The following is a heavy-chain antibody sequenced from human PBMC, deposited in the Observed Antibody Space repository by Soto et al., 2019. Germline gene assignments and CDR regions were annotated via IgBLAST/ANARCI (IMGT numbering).Heavy chain of an antibody. V-gene: IGHV3-33*01. CDR1: GFIFNEYG. CDR2: IWYDGSNK. CDR3: ARWGCSGSNCNLNQRSFDL. J-gene: IGHJ4*02. Sequence: QVQLVQSGGGVVQPGRSLRLSCAASGFIFNEYGMHWVRQAPGKGLEWVAVIWYDGSNKYYADSVKGRFTCSRDNSKNTMSLQMTSLRVEDTAIYYCARWGCSGSNCNLNQRSFDLWGQGTLVTVSS. D-gene: IGHD2-15*01.